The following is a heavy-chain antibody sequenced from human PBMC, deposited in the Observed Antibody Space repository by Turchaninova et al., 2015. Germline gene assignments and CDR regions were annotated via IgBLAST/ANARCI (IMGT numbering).Heavy chain of an antibody. CDR2: IYQSESA. D-gene: IGHD3-10*01. CDR3: ATYGSGSYRAFDY. J-gene: IGHJ4*02. V-gene: IGHV4-38-2*01. CDR1: GYSISSGYF. Sequence: QVQLQESGPGLVKPSETLSLTCAVSGYSISSGYFWGWIRQPPGKGLEWNGSIYQSESAYYNPSLKSRVTRSADTSKNQFSLKLSSMTAADTAVYYCATYGSGSYRAFDYWGQGTLVTVSS.